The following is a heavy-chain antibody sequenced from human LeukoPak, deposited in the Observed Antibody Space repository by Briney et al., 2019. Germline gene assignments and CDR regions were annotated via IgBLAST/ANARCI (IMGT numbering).Heavy chain of an antibody. CDR3: ARHFSGQQLVRD. D-gene: IGHD6-13*01. Sequence: SETLSLTCTVSGGSISSSSYYWGWIRQPPGKGLEWIGSIYYSGSTYYNPSLKSRVTISVDTSKNQFSLKLSSVTAADTAVYYCARHFSGQQLVRDWGQGTLVTVSS. CDR1: GGSISSSSYY. J-gene: IGHJ4*02. CDR2: IYYSGST. V-gene: IGHV4-39*01.